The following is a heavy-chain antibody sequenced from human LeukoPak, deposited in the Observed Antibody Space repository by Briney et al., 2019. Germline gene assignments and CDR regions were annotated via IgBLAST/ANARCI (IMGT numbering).Heavy chain of an antibody. V-gene: IGHV3-33*05. CDR1: GFTFISYG. D-gene: IGHD2-15*01. CDR3: ARVRYCSGGSCSQYYYYYYMDV. J-gene: IGHJ6*03. CDR2: ISYDGSNK. Sequence: GGSLRLSPAAPGFTFISYGMYLGRQAPGKRRWWVSLISYDGSNKYYADSVKGRFTISRDNAKNSLYLQMNSLRAEDTALYYCARVRYCSGGSCSQYYYYYYMDVWGKGTTVTVSS.